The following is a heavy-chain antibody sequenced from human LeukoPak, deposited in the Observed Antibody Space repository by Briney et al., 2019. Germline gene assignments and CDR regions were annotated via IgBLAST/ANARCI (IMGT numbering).Heavy chain of an antibody. V-gene: IGHV3-74*01. CDR1: GFTFSSYW. CDR3: ARRSSGSPPYYFDY. D-gene: IGHD1-26*01. J-gene: IGHJ4*02. Sequence: QPGGSLRLSCAASGFTFSSYWMHWVRQAPGKGLVWVSRINSDGSTTNYADSVKGRFTISRDNAKNTLYLQMNSLRAEDTAVYYCARRSSGSPPYYFDYWGQGTLVTVSS. CDR2: INSDGSTT.